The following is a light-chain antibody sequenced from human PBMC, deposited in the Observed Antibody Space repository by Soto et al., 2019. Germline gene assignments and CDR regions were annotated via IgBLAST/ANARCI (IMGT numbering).Light chain of an antibody. CDR2: GAS. CDR3: QQANSLALT. Sequence: DVQMTQSPSSVSTSVGDRVTITCRASQDITSWLAWYQQEPGKAPKLLIYGASSLQSGVPSRFSGSGSGTDFTLTISSLEPEDFATYYCQQANSLALTFGGGTKVDI. V-gene: IGKV1-12*01. J-gene: IGKJ4*01. CDR1: QDITSW.